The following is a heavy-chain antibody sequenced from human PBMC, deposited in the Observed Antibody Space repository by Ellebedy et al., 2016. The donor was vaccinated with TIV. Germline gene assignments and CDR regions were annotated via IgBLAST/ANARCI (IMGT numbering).Heavy chain of an antibody. J-gene: IGHJ5*02. D-gene: IGHD3-3*01. Sequence: GESLKISXATSGFTFYNHAMSWVRQAPGKGLEWVSAICNTGDCTFYADSVKGRFTISRDNAKNSLYLQMNSLRAEDTAVYYCARGFLEWLLALNWFDPWGQGTLVTVSS. CDR1: GFTFYNHA. CDR2: ICNTGDCT. V-gene: IGHV3-21*01. CDR3: ARGFLEWLLALNWFDP.